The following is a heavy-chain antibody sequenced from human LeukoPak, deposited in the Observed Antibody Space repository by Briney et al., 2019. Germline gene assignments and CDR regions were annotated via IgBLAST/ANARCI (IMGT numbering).Heavy chain of an antibody. Sequence: PSETLSLTCSVSGGSIGSGIYSWSWIRQPPGKGLEWIGYIFHTGSTSYNPSLKSRVTISVHTSKNQFSLKLSSVTAADTAMYYCVRDGDYYDSGGYGNIWGQGALVTVSS. J-gene: IGHJ4*02. CDR2: IFHTGST. V-gene: IGHV4-30-2*01. CDR3: VRDGDYYDSGGYGNI. D-gene: IGHD3-22*01. CDR1: GGSIGSGIYS.